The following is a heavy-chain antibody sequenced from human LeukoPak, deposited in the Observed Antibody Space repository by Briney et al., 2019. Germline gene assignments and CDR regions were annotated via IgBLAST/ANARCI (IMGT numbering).Heavy chain of an antibody. D-gene: IGHD3-10*01. Sequence: GGSLRLSCAAPGFTFSDYGMTWVRQAPGKGLEWVSTSDGGSFTYYADSVKGRFTISRDNSKNTLFLQMNTLRAEDTAIYYCAKSRGSGSNMARGVNFDYWGQGTLVTVSS. CDR3: AKSRGSGSNMARGVNFDY. CDR1: GFTFSDYG. CDR2: SDGGSFT. V-gene: IGHV3-23*01. J-gene: IGHJ4*02.